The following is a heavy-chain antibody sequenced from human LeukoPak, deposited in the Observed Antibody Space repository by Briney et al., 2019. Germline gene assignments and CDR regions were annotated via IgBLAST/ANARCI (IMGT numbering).Heavy chain of an antibody. Sequence: GGSLRLSFAASGFTVSSNYMSWVRQAPGKGLEWVSVIYSGGSTYYADSVKGRFTISRDNSKNTLYLQMNSLRAEDTAVYYCARERSMVRGVIVYYYGMDVWGQGTTVTVSS. D-gene: IGHD3-10*01. V-gene: IGHV3-66*01. J-gene: IGHJ6*02. CDR2: IYSGGST. CDR1: GFTVSSNY. CDR3: ARERSMVRGVIVYYYGMDV.